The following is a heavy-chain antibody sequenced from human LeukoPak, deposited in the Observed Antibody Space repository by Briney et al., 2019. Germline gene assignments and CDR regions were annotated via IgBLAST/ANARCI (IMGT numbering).Heavy chain of an antibody. D-gene: IGHD1-26*01. J-gene: IGHJ4*02. Sequence: GGSLRLSCAASGFTFDDYGMSWVRHAPGKGLEWVSGINWNGGSTGYADSVKGRFTISRDNAKNSLYLQMNSLRAEDTAVYYCARDLTVGPTTDYFDYWGQGTLVTVSS. CDR3: ARDLTVGPTTDYFDY. CDR1: GFTFDDYG. V-gene: IGHV3-20*04. CDR2: INWNGGST.